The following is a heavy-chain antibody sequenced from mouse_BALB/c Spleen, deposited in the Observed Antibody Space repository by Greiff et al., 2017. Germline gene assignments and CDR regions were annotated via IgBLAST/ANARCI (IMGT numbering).Heavy chain of an antibody. CDR1: GYSITSDYA. CDR2: ISYSGST. J-gene: IGHJ4*01. CDR3: ARSEGSHYYAMDY. Sequence: EVQLQESGPGLVKPSQSLSLTCTVTGYSITSDYAWYWIRQFPGNTLEWMGYISYSGSTSYNPSLKSRISITRDTSKNQFFLQLNSVTTEDTATYYCARSEGSHYYAMDYWGQGTSVTVSS. V-gene: IGHV3-2*02.